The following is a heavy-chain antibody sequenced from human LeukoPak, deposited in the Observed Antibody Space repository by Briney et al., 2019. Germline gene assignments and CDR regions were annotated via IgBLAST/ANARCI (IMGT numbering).Heavy chain of an antibody. V-gene: IGHV4-34*01. D-gene: IGHD3-22*01. J-gene: IGHJ4*02. CDR3: ARFKSDDSSGYYYHFDY. Sequence: PSETLSLTCAVYGGSFSGYYWSWIRQPPGKGLEWIGEINHSGSTNYNPSLKSRVTISVDTSKNQFSLKLSSVTAADTAVYYCARFKSDDSSGYYYHFDYWGQGTLVTVSS. CDR1: GGSFSGYY. CDR2: INHSGST.